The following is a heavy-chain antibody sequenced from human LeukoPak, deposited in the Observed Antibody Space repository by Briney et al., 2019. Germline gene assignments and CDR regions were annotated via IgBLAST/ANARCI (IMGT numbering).Heavy chain of an antibody. CDR3: ARDPRWDGYNPGDYFAY. CDR1: GFTFSSYG. D-gene: IGHD5-24*01. J-gene: IGHJ4*02. Sequence: GGSLRLSCAASGFTFSSYGMSWVRQAPGKGLEWVSSISSSSSYIYYADSVKGRFTISRDNAKKSLYLQMKSLRAEDTAVYYCARDPRWDGYNPGDYFAYWGQGTLVTVSS. CDR2: ISSSSSYI. V-gene: IGHV3-21*01.